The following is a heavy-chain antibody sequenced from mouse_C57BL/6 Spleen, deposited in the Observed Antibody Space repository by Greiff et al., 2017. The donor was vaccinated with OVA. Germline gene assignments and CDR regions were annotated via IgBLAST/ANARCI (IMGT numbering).Heavy chain of an antibody. CDR2: IRYSGST. CDR1: GYSITSGYD. Sequence: DVKLQESGPGMVKPSQSLSLTCTVTGYSITSGYDWHWIRHFPGNNLEWMVYIRYSGSTNYNPSLKSRISITHDTSKNHFFLKLNSVTTEDTATYYCARGPHAMDYWGQGTSVTVSS. J-gene: IGHJ4*01. CDR3: ARGPHAMDY. V-gene: IGHV3-1*01.